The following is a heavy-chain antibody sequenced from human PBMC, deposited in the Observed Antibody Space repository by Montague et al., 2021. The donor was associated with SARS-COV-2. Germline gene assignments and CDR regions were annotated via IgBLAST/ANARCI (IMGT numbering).Heavy chain of an antibody. J-gene: IGHJ3*01. CDR2: INDRGRT. CDR3: ARGQVTIFGVLIMFPAAGDLDD. D-gene: IGHD3-3*02. Sequence: SETLSLTCAVYGGSFSGYYWTWIRQPPGKGLEWVGEINDRGRTNYNPSFESRLTMSVDTSKNQFSLRLRSVSAADTAVYYCARGQVTIFGVLIMFPAAGDLDDWGQGTTVTVSS. CDR1: GGSFSGYY. V-gene: IGHV4-34*01.